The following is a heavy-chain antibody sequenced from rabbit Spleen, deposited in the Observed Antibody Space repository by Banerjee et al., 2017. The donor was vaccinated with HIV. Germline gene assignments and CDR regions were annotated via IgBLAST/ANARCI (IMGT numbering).Heavy chain of an antibody. CDR3: ARDLTCVIGWNFGW. D-gene: IGHD1-1*01. CDR2: IDVAKYGTT. V-gene: IGHV1S45*01. Sequence: QEQLEESGGDLVKPGTSLTLTCTASGLDFGSRYWICWVRQAPGKGLEWIACIDVAKYGTTYYTSWAKGRFTISKTSSTTVTLQMTSLTAADTATYFCARDLTCVIGWNFGWWGPWPLVTVS. J-gene: IGHJ4*01. CDR1: GLDFGSRYW.